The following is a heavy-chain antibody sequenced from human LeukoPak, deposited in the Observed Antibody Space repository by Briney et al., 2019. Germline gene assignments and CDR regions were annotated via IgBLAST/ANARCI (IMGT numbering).Heavy chain of an antibody. Sequence: SETLSLTCAVYGGSFSGYYWSWIRQPPGKGLEWIGEINHSGSTNYNPSLKSRVTISVDTSKNQFSLKLSSVTAADTAVYYCASVGYGVPTHFTDWGQGTLVTVSS. CDR2: INHSGST. V-gene: IGHV4-34*01. CDR1: GGSFSGYY. CDR3: ASVGYGVPTHFTD. J-gene: IGHJ4*02. D-gene: IGHD1-26*01.